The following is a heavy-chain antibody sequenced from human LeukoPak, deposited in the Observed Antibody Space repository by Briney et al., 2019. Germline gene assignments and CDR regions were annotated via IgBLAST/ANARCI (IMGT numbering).Heavy chain of an antibody. J-gene: IGHJ2*01. CDR3: AKEIIPALSVYFDL. CDR2: IGARGIHT. D-gene: IGHD2-2*01. Sequence: PGGSLRLSCASSGFTFSSYSMGWVRQAPGKGLEWVSVIGARGIHTYYADSVKGRFTISRDNSKNTVYLQMNSLRPEDTAIYYCAKEIIPALSVYFDLWGRGTLVTVSS. CDR1: GFTFSSYS. V-gene: IGHV3-23*01.